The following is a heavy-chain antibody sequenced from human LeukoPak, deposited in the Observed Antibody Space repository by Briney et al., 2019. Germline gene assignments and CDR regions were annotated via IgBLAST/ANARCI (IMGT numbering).Heavy chain of an antibody. J-gene: IGHJ4*02. V-gene: IGHV4-39*07. D-gene: IGHD3-9*01. CDR3: ARVADLYDILTGFDY. Sequence: PSETLSLTCTVPGGSFSSGSYFWGWIRQPPGKGLEWFGSISYGGSTYSNPSLKSRVTISVDTSKNQFSLKLTSVTAADTAVYYCARVADLYDILTGFDYWGQGTLVTVSS. CDR1: GGSFSSGSYF. CDR2: ISYGGST.